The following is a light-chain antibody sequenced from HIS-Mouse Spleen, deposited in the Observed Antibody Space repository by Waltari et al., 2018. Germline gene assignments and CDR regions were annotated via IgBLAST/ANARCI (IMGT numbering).Light chain of an antibody. J-gene: IGLJ3*02. CDR1: SSDVGSYNL. V-gene: IGLV2-23*01. CDR2: EGS. CDR3: CSYAGSNWV. Sequence: PGQSITISCTGTSSDVGSYNLVSWYQQHPGKAPNLMIYEGSKRPSGVSNRFSGSKSGNTASLTISGLQAEDEADYYCCSYAGSNWVFGGGTKLTVL.